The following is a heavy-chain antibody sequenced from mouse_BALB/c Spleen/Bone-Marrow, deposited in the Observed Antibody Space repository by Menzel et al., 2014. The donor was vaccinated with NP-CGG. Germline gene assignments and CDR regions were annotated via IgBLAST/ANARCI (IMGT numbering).Heavy chain of an antibody. CDR1: GYTFTSYW. Sequence: QVQLQQPGAELAKPGASVKMSCKASGYTFTSYWMHWVKQRPGQGLEWIGHINPSTGYTEYNQKFKDKATLTADKSFSTAYMQLSSLTSEDSAVYYCARRYYGSTFDYWGQGTTLTVSS. CDR2: INPSTGYT. CDR3: ARRYYGSTFDY. D-gene: IGHD1-1*01. J-gene: IGHJ2*01. V-gene: IGHV1-7*01.